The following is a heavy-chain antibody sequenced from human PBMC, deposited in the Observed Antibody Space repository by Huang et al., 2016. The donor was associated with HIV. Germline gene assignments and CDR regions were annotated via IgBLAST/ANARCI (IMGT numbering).Heavy chain of an antibody. D-gene: IGHD2-2*01. Sequence: QVQLQESGPGLVKPSETLSLTCTISGGSIRSHYWSWIRQPPGKGLEGIATVYHSGGPRYNPSLKSRVTVSGDTSKDRLSLNVTSVTAADTAVYYCARDGSYSFDSTTSYRDFWGQGALVTVAS. CDR1: GGSIRSHY. J-gene: IGHJ4*02. CDR2: VYHSGGP. V-gene: IGHV4-59*11. CDR3: ARDGSYSFDSTTSYRDF.